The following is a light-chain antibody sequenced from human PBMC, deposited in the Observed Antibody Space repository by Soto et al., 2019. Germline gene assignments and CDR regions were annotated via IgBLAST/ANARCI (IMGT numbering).Light chain of an antibody. J-gene: IGKJ1*01. CDR2: DAS. CDR1: ESVSSN. Sequence: EIVITQSPVTLSLSPGERATLSCRASESVSSNLAWYQQKPSQAPRLLIYDASTRATGIPARFSGSGSGTEFTLTISSLQSEDFAVYYCQQYNNWPPGRTFGQGTKVEIK. CDR3: QQYNNWPPGRT. V-gene: IGKV3-15*01.